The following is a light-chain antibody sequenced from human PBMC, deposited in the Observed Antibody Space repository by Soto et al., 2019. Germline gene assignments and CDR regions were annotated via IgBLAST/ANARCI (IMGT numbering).Light chain of an antibody. J-gene: IGLJ3*02. CDR3: GSWDNSLRAGL. CDR1: SSNIGRNT. Sequence: QSVLTQPPSASGTPGQRVTISCSGSSSNIGRNTANWYQQLPGTAPKLLIYDNDKRPSAIPDRFSGSKSGTSATLDITGLQTGDEADYYCGSWDNSLRAGLFGGGTKLTVL. V-gene: IGLV1-51*01. CDR2: DND.